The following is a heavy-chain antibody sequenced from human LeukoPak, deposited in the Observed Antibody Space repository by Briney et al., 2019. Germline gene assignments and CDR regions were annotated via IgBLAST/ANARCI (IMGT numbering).Heavy chain of an antibody. J-gene: IGHJ3*02. Sequence: ASVKVSCKASGYTFTGYYLHWVRQAPGQGLEWMGWINPNSGDTNYAQKFQGRVTMTRDTSISTAYTELSRLRSDDTAVYYCGRDLVHAFDIWGQGTRVTVSS. CDR2: INPNSGDT. CDR1: GYTFTGYY. V-gene: IGHV1-2*02. CDR3: GRDLVHAFDI.